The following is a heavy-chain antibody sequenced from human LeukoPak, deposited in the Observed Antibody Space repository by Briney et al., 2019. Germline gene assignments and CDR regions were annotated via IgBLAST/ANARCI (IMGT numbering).Heavy chain of an antibody. Sequence: PGGSLRLSCAASGFTFSSYGMHWVRQAPGKGLEWVAVISYDGSNKYYADSVKGRFTISRDNSKNTLYLQMNSLRAEDTAVYYCAKDGYYYGSGSYPKSYWGQGTLVTVSS. J-gene: IGHJ4*02. CDR1: GFTFSSYG. CDR3: AKDGYYYGSGSYPKSY. CDR2: ISYDGSNK. V-gene: IGHV3-30*18. D-gene: IGHD3-10*01.